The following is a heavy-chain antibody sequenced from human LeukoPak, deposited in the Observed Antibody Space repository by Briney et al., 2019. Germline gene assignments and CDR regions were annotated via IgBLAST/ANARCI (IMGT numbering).Heavy chain of an antibody. Sequence: GGSLRLSCAASGFTFSNAWMSWVRQAPGKGLEWVGRIKSKTDGGTTDYAAPVKGRFTISRDESKNTLYLQMNSLKTEDTAVYYCTTVWVLTGYYNTLYFDYWGQGTLVTVSS. J-gene: IGHJ4*02. V-gene: IGHV3-15*01. CDR2: IKSKTDGGTT. CDR1: GFTFSNAW. D-gene: IGHD3-9*01. CDR3: TTVWVLTGYYNTLYFDY.